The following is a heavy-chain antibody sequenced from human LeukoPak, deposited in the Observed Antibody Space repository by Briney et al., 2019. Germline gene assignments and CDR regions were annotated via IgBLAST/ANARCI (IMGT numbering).Heavy chain of an antibody. D-gene: IGHD6-19*01. J-gene: IGHJ5*02. CDR3: AKDLSRAVAADWFDP. Sequence: PGGSLRLSCAASGFTFSNYDMSWVRQVPGKGLEWVSSISDSGSSTYYADSVKGRFTISRDNSKNTLYLQMTNLRAADTAVYYCAKDLSRAVAADWFDPWDQGSLVTVSS. CDR1: GFTFSNYD. V-gene: IGHV3-23*01. CDR2: ISDSGSST.